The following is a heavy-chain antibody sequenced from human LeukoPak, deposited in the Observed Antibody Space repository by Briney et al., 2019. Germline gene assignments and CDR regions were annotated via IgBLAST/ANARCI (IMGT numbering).Heavy chain of an antibody. V-gene: IGHV1-2*06. D-gene: IGHD6-6*01. Sequence: SVKVSCKASGYTFTGYYMHWVRQAPGQGLEWMGRINPNSGGTNYAQKFQGRVTMTRDTSISTAYTELSRLRSDDTAVYYCARGSKYSSSWYDYWGQGTLVTVSS. CDR1: GYTFTGYY. J-gene: IGHJ4*02. CDR2: INPNSGGT. CDR3: ARGSKYSSSWYDY.